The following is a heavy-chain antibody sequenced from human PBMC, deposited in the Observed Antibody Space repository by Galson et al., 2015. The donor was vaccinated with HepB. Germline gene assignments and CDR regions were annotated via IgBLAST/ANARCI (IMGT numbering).Heavy chain of an antibody. Sequence: SVKVSCKASGYTFTSYGISWVRQAPGQGLEWMGWISAYNGNTNYAQKLQGRVTMTTDTSTSTAYMELRSLRSDDTAVYYCARDTGSIVGANNWFDPWGQGTLVTVSS. CDR1: GYTFTSYG. J-gene: IGHJ5*02. V-gene: IGHV1-18*04. CDR3: ARDTGSIVGANNWFDP. D-gene: IGHD1-26*01. CDR2: ISAYNGNT.